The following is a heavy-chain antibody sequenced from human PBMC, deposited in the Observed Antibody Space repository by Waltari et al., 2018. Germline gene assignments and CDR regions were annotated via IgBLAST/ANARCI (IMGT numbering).Heavy chain of an antibody. D-gene: IGHD3-9*01. CDR1: GGSISGESYY. J-gene: IGHJ5*02. CDR3: ARLSYHIVTGYGWFDP. Sequence: QLQLQESGPGLVKPSATLSLTCTVSGGSISGESYYWGWIRQPPGKGLEWIGIISYSGSTYYNPSLKSRVTISVDTSKNQFSLKLSSVTAADTAVYYCARLSYHIVTGYGWFDPWGLGTLVTVSS. CDR2: ISYSGST. V-gene: IGHV4-39*01.